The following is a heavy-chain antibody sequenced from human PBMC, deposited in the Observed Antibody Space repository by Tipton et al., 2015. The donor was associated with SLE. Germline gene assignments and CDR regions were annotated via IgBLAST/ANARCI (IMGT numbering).Heavy chain of an antibody. CDR1: GGSISSHY. Sequence: TLSLTCTVSGGSISSHYWSWIRQPPGKGLEWIGYIYYSGSTNYNPSLKSRVTISVDTSKNQFSLKLSSVTAADTAVYYFARVPYYDYGDEMYAFDIWGQGTMVTVSS. CDR3: ARVPYYDYGDEMYAFDI. CDR2: IYYSGST. V-gene: IGHV4-59*11. D-gene: IGHD4-17*01. J-gene: IGHJ3*02.